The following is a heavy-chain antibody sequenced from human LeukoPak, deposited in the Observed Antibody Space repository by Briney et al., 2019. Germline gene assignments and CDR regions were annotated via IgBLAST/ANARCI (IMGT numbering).Heavy chain of an antibody. V-gene: IGHV4-39*01. J-gene: IGHJ6*03. D-gene: IGHD6-6*01. Sequence: PSETLSLTCTVSGGSINSNNYFWGRFRQPPGKGLEWIGSISYSGSTYYNPSVQSRVTISEDTPRNQFFLKLTSLTAADTAVFYCARRSSSSGYYYYMDVWGKGTTVTVSS. CDR3: ARRSSSSGYYYYMDV. CDR2: ISYSGST. CDR1: GGSINSNNYF.